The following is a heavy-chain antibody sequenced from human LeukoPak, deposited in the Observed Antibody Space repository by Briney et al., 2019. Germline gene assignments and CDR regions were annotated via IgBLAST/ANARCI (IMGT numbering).Heavy chain of an antibody. V-gene: IGHV4-59*01. D-gene: IGHD5-18*01. CDR3: TRASRGYSYGFAEY. CDR2: MYFGGSS. Sequence: SETLSLTCTVSRGSISSYYWSWIRQPPGKGLEWIGYMYFGGSSNYNPSLQSRVTISVDTSKNQLSLNLNSVTAADTAVYYCTRASRGYSYGFAEYWGQGTLVTVSS. CDR1: RGSISSYY. J-gene: IGHJ4*02.